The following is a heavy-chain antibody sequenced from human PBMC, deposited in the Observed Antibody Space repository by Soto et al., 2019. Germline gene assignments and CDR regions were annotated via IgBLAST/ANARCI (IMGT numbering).Heavy chain of an antibody. CDR1: GFTFGDYA. CDR2: IRSKAYGGTT. Sequence: PGGSLRLSCTASGFTFGDYAMSWFRQAPGKGLEWVGFIRSKAYGGTTEYAASVKGRFTISRDDSKSIAYLQMNSLKTEDTAVYYCTRESRIAVAGKDFDYWGQGTLVTVSS. J-gene: IGHJ4*02. D-gene: IGHD6-19*01. CDR3: TRESRIAVAGKDFDY. V-gene: IGHV3-49*03.